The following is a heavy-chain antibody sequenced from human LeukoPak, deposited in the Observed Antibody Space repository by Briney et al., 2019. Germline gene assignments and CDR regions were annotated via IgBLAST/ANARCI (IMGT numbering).Heavy chain of an antibody. CDR3: ARGGYSGYDPVGDAFDI. D-gene: IGHD5-12*01. CDR2: IYSGGST. V-gene: IGHV3-66*01. J-gene: IGHJ3*02. CDR1: GFTVSSNY. Sequence: GGSLRLSCAASGFTVSSNYMSWVRQAPGKGLEWVSVIYSGGSTYYADSMKGRFTISRDNSKNTLYLQMNSLRAEDTAVYYCARGGYSGYDPVGDAFDIWGQGTMVTVSS.